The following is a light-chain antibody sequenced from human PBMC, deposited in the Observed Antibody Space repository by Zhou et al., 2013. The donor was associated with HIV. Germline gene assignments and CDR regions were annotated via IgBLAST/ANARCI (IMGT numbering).Light chain of an antibody. Sequence: EIVLTQSPGTLSLSPGERATLSCRASQSVSSFLAWYQHKPGQAPRLLIYGASSRATGIPDRFSGSGSGTDFTLTISRLEPEDFAVYSCQQYDSSPITFGHGTRLEIK. CDR1: QSVSSF. CDR3: QQYDSSPIT. CDR2: GAS. J-gene: IGKJ5*01. V-gene: IGKV3-20*01.